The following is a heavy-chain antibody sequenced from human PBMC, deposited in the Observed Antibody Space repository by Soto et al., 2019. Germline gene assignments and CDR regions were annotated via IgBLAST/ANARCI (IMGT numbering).Heavy chain of an antibody. V-gene: IGHV4-59*01. D-gene: IGHD6-25*01. CDR2: IYYDGST. CDR3: ARDQLSSGLYVWFDP. Sequence: SETLSLTCTVSGGSISTYYWSWIRQPPGKGLEWIGYIYYDGSTSYNPSLRSRVTISVDTSKNQFSLILSSVTFADTAVYYCARDQLSSGLYVWFDPWGQGTQVTVSS. J-gene: IGHJ5*02. CDR1: GGSISTYY.